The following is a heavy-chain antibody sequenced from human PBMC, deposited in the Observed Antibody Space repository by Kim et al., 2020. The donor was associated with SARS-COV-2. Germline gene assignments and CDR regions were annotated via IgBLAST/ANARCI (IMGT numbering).Heavy chain of an antibody. V-gene: IGHV3-30*01. J-gene: IGHJ4*02. D-gene: IGHD6-6*01. CDR3: ATAPRGSSSPYFDY. Sequence: ADAVKGRFTISRDNSKSTLYLQMNSLRAEDTAGYYCATAPRGSSSPYFDYWGQGTLVTVSS.